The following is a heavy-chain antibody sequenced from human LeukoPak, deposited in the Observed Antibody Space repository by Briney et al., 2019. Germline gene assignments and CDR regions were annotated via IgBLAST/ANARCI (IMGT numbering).Heavy chain of an antibody. J-gene: IGHJ5*02. CDR2: IYHSGST. CDR3: ATATPGYCSSTSCRGGWFDP. Sequence: PSETLSLTCAVSGGSISSGGYSWSWIRQPPGKGLEWIGYIYHSGSTYYNPSLKSRVTISVGTSKNQFSLKLSSVTAADTAVYYCATATPGYCSSTSCRGGWFDPWGQGTLVTVSS. V-gene: IGHV4-30-2*01. CDR1: GGSISSGGYS. D-gene: IGHD2-2*01.